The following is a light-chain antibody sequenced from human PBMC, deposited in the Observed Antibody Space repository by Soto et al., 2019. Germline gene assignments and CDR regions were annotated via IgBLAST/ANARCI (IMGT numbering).Light chain of an antibody. J-gene: IGLJ1*01. Sequence: QSALTQPASVSGTPGQSLTISCSGTSSDVGSSNFVSWYQQHPATATKLIFYEGRRRPSGVSGRFSGSKSGNAASLTISGLQSEDEADYYCGACHGSSNVCVFGTGTKLTVL. CDR1: SSDVGSSNF. V-gene: IGLV2-23*01. CDR2: EGR. CDR3: GACHGSSNVCV.